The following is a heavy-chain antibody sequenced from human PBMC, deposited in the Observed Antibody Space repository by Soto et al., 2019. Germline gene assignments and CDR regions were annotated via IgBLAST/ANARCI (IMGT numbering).Heavy chain of an antibody. V-gene: IGHV4-59*01. CDR2: IHYSGTT. Sequence: SETLSLTCTVSGTSISSYYWSWIRQPPGKGLEWIANIHYSGTTNYNPSLASRVTLSVDTSKNQFSLKMTSVTAADRAMYFCARYNSYAIDYWGRGTLVTVYS. CDR1: GTSISSYY. CDR3: ARYNSYAIDY. D-gene: IGHD2-8*01. J-gene: IGHJ4*02.